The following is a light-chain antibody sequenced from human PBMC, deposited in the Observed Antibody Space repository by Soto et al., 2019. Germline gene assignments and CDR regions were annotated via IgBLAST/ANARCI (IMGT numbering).Light chain of an antibody. J-gene: IGLJ3*02. Sequence: QSVLTQPASVSGSPGQSITISCTGTSSDVGGYNYVSWYQQHPGKAPKLMIYEVSNRPSGVSNRFSASKSGNTASLTISGLQADDEADYYCSSYRNSNTQVFGGGTKVTVL. CDR3: SSYRNSNTQV. CDR1: SSDVGGYNY. CDR2: EVS. V-gene: IGLV2-14*01.